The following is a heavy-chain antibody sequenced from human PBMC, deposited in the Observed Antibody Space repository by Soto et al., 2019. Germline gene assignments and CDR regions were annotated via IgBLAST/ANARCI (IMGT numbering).Heavy chain of an antibody. CDR3: ARVSSSWYDVYYYYGMDV. J-gene: IGHJ6*02. V-gene: IGHV1-18*01. Sequence: ASVKVSCKASGYTFTSYGISWVRQAPGQGLEWMGWISAYNGNTNYAQKPQGRVTMTTDTSTSTAYMELRSLRSDDTAVYYCARVSSSWYDVYYYYGMDVWGQGTTVTVSS. CDR1: GYTFTSYG. D-gene: IGHD6-13*01. CDR2: ISAYNGNT.